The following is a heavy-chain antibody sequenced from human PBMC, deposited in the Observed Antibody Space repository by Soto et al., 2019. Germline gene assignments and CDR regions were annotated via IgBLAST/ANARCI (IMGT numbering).Heavy chain of an antibody. J-gene: IGHJ6*02. CDR3: ARDWLGCSGDSCHPGSPGYYYYGMDV. V-gene: IGHV4-59*12. Sequence: SETLSLTCTVSGGSISFYHWSWIRQPPGKGLEWIGYIYYSGSTNYNPSLKSRVTISADTSKNQFSLRLTSVTAADTGVYYCARDWLGCSGDSCHPGSPGYYYYGMDVWGQGTTVTVSS. CDR2: IYYSGST. CDR1: GGSISFYH. D-gene: IGHD2-15*01.